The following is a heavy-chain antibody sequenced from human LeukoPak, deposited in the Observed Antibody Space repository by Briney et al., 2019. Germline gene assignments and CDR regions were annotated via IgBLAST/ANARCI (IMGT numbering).Heavy chain of an antibody. CDR3: AKDIGSSSWDAIY. CDR1: GFTFDDYA. J-gene: IGHJ4*02. V-gene: IGHV3-9*01. D-gene: IGHD6-13*01. Sequence: GRSLRLSCAASGFTFDDYAMHWVRQAPGKGLEWVSGISWNSGSIGYADSVKGRFTISRDNAKNSLYLQMNSLRAEDTALYYCAKDIGSSSWDAIYWGQGTLFTVSS. CDR2: ISWNSGSI.